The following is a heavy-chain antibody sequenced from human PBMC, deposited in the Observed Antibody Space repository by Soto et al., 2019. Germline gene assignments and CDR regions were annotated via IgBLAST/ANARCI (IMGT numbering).Heavy chain of an antibody. CDR1: GGSFSGYY. D-gene: IGHD5-12*01. CDR3: ARGKGDVDIVATIFGAFDI. CDR2: INHSGST. Sequence: SEILSLTCAVYGGSFSGYYLSWIRQPPGKGLEWIGEINHSGSTNYNPSLKSRVTISVDTSKNQFSLKLSSVTAADTAVYYCARGKGDVDIVATIFGAFDIWGQGTMVTVSS. J-gene: IGHJ3*02. V-gene: IGHV4-34*01.